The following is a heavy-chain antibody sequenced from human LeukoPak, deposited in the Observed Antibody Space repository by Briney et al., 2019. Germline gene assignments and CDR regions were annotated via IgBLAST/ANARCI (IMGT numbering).Heavy chain of an antibody. Sequence: SETLSLTCAVYGGSFSGYYWSWIRQPPGKGLEWIGEINHSGSTNYNPSLKSRVTISVDTSKNQFSLKLSSVTAADTAVCYCASYRWLQFDYWGQGTLVTVSS. CDR2: INHSGST. J-gene: IGHJ4*02. V-gene: IGHV4-34*01. CDR3: ASYRWLQFDY. D-gene: IGHD5-24*01. CDR1: GGSFSGYY.